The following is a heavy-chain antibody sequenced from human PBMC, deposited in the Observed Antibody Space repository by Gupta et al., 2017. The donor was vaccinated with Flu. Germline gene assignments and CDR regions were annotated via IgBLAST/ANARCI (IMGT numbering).Heavy chain of an antibody. J-gene: IGHJ4*02. CDR2: IYTSGST. D-gene: IGHD6-13*01. V-gene: IGHV4-61*02. CDR3: AIAAAGSARYYFDY. CDR1: GGSISSGSYY. Sequence: QVQLQESGPGLVKPSQTLSLTCTVSGGSISSGSYYWSWIRQPAGKGLEWIGRIYTSGSTNYNPSLKSRVTISVDTSKNQFSLKLSSVTAADTAVYHCAIAAAGSARYYFDYWGQGTLVTVSS.